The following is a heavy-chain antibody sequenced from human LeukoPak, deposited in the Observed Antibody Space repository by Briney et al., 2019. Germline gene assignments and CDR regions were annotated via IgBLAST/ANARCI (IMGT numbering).Heavy chain of an antibody. Sequence: PGGSLRLSCAASGFTFSSYWMHWVRQAPGKGLVWVSRVNSDGGSTTYADSVKGRFTISRDNAKNTLYLQMYSLRAEDTAVYYCARPLSGYSSSLGYWGQGTLVTVSS. CDR2: VNSDGGST. CDR1: GFTFSSYW. J-gene: IGHJ4*02. CDR3: ARPLSGYSSSLGY. D-gene: IGHD6-6*01. V-gene: IGHV3-74*01.